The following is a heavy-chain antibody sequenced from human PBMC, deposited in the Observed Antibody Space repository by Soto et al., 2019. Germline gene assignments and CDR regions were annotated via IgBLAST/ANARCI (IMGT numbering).Heavy chain of an antibody. CDR3: ARDRTAYCGGDCYPGDAFDI. J-gene: IGHJ3*02. D-gene: IGHD2-21*02. CDR2: TPYDGSNK. Sequence: PWGSLRISCASSGFTFSIYAMHWVRQAPGKGLDWVAVTPYDGSNKYYADSVKGRFTISRDNSKNTLYLQMNSLRAEDTAVYYCARDRTAYCGGDCYPGDAFDIWGQGTMVTVSS. V-gene: IGHV3-30-3*01. CDR1: GFTFSIYA.